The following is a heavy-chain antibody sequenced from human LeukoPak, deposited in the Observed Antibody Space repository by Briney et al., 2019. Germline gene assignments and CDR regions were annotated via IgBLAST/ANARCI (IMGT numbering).Heavy chain of an antibody. D-gene: IGHD1-26*01. J-gene: IGHJ5*02. V-gene: IGHV3-7*01. Sequence: HAGGSLRLSCAASGLTFSSSWMNWIRQAPGKGPEWLANINPAGSQKDYVDSVKGRFTISRDNAKDSVFLQMNNLRAEDTAVYYCARYSGSFPGWLDPWGPGTLVTVSS. CDR1: GLTFSSSW. CDR2: INPAGSQK. CDR3: ARYSGSFPGWLDP.